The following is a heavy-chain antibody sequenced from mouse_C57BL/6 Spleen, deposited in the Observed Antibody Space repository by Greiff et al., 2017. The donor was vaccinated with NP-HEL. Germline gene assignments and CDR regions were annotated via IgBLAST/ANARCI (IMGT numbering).Heavy chain of an antibody. V-gene: IGHV7-3*01. J-gene: IGHJ1*03. CDR2: IRNKANGYTT. CDR3: ARSQLEWYFDV. D-gene: IGHD4-1*02. CDR1: GFTFTDYY. Sequence: EVMLVESGGGLVQPGGSLSLSCAASGFTFTDYYMSWVRQPPGKALEWLGFIRNKANGYTTEYSASVKGRFTISRDNSQSILYLQMNALRAEDSATYYCARSQLEWYFDVWGTGTTVTVSS.